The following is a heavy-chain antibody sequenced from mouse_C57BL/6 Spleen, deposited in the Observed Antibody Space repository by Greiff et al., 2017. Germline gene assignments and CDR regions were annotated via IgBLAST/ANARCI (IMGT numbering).Heavy chain of an antibody. CDR2: IYPGDGDT. CDR1: GYAFSSYW. J-gene: IGHJ3*01. Sequence: QVQLQQSGAELVKPGASVKISCKASGYAFSSYWMNWVKQRPGKGLEWIGQIYPGDGDTNYNGKFKGKATLTADKSSSTAYMQLSSLTSEDSAVYFCARRETAQAPWFAYWGQGTLVTVSA. D-gene: IGHD3-2*02. CDR3: ARRETAQAPWFAY. V-gene: IGHV1-80*01.